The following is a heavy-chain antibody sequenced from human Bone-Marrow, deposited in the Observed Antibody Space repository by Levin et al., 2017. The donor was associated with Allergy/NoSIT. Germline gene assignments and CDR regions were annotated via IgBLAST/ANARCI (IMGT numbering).Heavy chain of an antibody. V-gene: IGHV3-23*01. CDR3: AKNYLPVPVPNAFDI. CDR1: RFTFRSYV. D-gene: IGHD5-24*01. J-gene: IGHJ3*02. CDR2: ISGSGDNI. Sequence: HPGGSLRLSCAASRFTFRSYVMSWVRQAPGKGLEWVSGISGSGDNIYYAVSVKGRFTVSRDNSNNMLYLQMNSLRAEDTAVYFCAKNYLPVPVPNAFDIWGQGTKVTVSS.